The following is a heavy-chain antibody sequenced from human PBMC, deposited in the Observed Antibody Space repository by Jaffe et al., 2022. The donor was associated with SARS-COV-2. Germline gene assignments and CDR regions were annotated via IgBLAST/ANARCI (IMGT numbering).Heavy chain of an antibody. CDR2: ISSSSSYI. D-gene: IGHD4-17*01. V-gene: IGHV3-21*01. Sequence: EVQLVESGGGLVKPGGSLRLSCAASGFTFSSYSMNWVRQAPGKGLEWVSSISSSSSYIYYADSVKGRFTISRDNAKNSLYLQMNSLRAEDTAVYYCARGGMIYGDDWFDPWGQGTLVTVSS. J-gene: IGHJ5*02. CDR1: GFTFSSYS. CDR3: ARGGMIYGDDWFDP.